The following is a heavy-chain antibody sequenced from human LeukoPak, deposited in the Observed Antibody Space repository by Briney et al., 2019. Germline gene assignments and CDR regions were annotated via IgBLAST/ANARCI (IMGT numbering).Heavy chain of an antibody. CDR3: TTAYVLRYFDWFPYSFDI. CDR2: IKSKTDGGTT. Sequence: PGGSLRLSCAASGFTFSNAWMSWVRQAPGKGLEWVGRIKSKTDGGTTDYAAPVKGRFTISRDDSKNTLHLQMNSLKTDDTAAYYCTTAYVLRYFDWFPYSFDIWGQGTMVTVSS. CDR1: GFTFSNAW. V-gene: IGHV3-15*01. J-gene: IGHJ3*02. D-gene: IGHD3-9*01.